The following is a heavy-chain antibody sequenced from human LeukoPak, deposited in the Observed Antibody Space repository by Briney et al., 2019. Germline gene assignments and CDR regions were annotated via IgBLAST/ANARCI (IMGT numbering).Heavy chain of an antibody. V-gene: IGHV1-8*01. D-gene: IGHD2-2*01. CDR2: LNPNSANT. CDR3: ARAALVVVPAAIGY. Sequence: GASVKVSCKASGYTFTNYDINWVRQATGQGLEWMGWLNPNSANTGYAQKFQGRVTMTRDTSMSTAYMELSSLRSEDTAMYYCARAALVVVPAAIGYWGQGTLVTVSS. CDR1: GYTFTNYD. J-gene: IGHJ4*02.